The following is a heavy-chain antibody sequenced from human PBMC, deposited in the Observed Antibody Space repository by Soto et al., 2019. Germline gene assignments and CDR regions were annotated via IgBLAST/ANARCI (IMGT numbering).Heavy chain of an antibody. CDR3: ARHALRAVAGPYYYYYMDG. Sequence: GESLKISCKGSGYSFASYWIGWVRQMPGKGLEWMGITYPGDSDTRYSPSFQGQVTISADKSISTAYLQWSSLKASDTAMYYCARHALRAVAGPYYYYYMDGWGKGTTVTLSS. D-gene: IGHD6-19*01. CDR2: TYPGDSDT. CDR1: GYSFASYW. V-gene: IGHV5-51*01. J-gene: IGHJ6*03.